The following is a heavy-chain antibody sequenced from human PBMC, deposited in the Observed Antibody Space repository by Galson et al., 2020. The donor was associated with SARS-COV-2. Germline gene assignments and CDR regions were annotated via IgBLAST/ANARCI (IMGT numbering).Heavy chain of an antibody. CDR3: ARGGGYDFWSGYFFDY. Sequence: SETLSLTCTVSGGSISSYYWSWIRQPPGKGLEWIGYIYYSGSTNYNPSLKSRVTISVDTSKNQFSLKLSSVTAADTAVYYCARGGGYDFWSGYFFDYWGQGTLVTGSS. D-gene: IGHD3-3*01. CDR1: GGSISSYY. CDR2: IYYSGST. V-gene: IGHV4-59*01. J-gene: IGHJ4*02.